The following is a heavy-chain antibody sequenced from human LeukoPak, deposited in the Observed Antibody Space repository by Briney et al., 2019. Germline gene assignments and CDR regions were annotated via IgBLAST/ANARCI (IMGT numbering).Heavy chain of an antibody. J-gene: IGHJ3*02. CDR3: AKPGGWLQLEDAFDI. D-gene: IGHD5-12*01. CDR1: GFTFSSYG. Sequence: GGSLRLSCAASGFTFSSYGMSWVRQAPGKGLGWVSPISGSGGSTYYADSVKGRFTISRDNSKNTLYLQMNSLRAEDTAVYYCAKPGGWLQLEDAFDIWGQGTMVTVSS. CDR2: ISGSGGST. V-gene: IGHV3-23*01.